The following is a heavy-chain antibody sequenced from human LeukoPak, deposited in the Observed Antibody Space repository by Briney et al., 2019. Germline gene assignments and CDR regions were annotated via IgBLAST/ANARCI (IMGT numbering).Heavy chain of an antibody. Sequence: SETLSLTCTVSGGSISSDDYYWSWIRQPPGKGLVWIGFIYYSGSTYYNPSLKTRVTISIDTSKNQFSLRLSSVTAADTAVYYCARCPSPGWFDPWGQGTLVTVSS. V-gene: IGHV4-30-4*08. CDR3: ARCPSPGWFDP. CDR2: IYYSGST. J-gene: IGHJ5*02. CDR1: GGSISSDDYY.